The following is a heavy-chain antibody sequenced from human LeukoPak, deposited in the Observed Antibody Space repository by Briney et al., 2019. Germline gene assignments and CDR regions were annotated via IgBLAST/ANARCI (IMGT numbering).Heavy chain of an antibody. CDR2: ISAYDGST. V-gene: IGHV1-18*01. J-gene: IGHJ4*02. D-gene: IGHD2-2*01. Sequence: ASVKVSCKASGYTFTDYAVTWVRQAPGQGLEWMGWISAYDGSTNYAQKLQGRVTMTTDTSTSTAYMELRSLRSDDTAVYYCARGGSCSSTSCYRYSYWGQGTLVTVSS. CDR1: GYTFTDYA. CDR3: ARGGSCSSTSCYRYSY.